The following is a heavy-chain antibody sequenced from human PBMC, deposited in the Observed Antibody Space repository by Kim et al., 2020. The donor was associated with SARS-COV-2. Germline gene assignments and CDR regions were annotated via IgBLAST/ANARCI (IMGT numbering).Heavy chain of an antibody. CDR1: GFTFSAYT. CDR2: ISSSGAYI. CDR3: AKDIVPDYPLSDPLSTP. J-gene: IGHJ5*02. V-gene: IGHV3-21*01. Sequence: GGSLRLSCAASGFTFSAYTMTWVRQAPGKRLEWVSSISSSGAYIYYADSLRGRFTISRDNAENSLHLQLNSLRDEDTAVYYCAKDIVPDYPLSDPLSTPWGQGTLVTVSS. D-gene: IGHD4-17*01.